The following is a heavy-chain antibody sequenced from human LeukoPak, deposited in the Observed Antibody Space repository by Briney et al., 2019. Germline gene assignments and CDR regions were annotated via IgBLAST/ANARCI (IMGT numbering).Heavy chain of an antibody. D-gene: IGHD3-10*01. CDR3: ARDRGSSTMVRGVIITWFDP. J-gene: IGHJ5*02. V-gene: IGHV3-21*01. CDR1: GFTFSSYS. CDR2: ISSSSSYI. Sequence: PGGALRLSCAASGFTFSSYSMNWVRQAPGNGLEWVSSISSSSSYIYYADSVKGRFTISRDNAKNSLYLQMNSLRAEDKAVYYCARDRGSSTMVRGVIITWFDPWGQGTLVTVSS.